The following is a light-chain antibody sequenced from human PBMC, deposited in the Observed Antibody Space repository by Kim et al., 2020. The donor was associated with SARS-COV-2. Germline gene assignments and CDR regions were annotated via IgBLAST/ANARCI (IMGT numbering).Light chain of an antibody. CDR1: QSIGSS. CDR2: DAF. J-gene: IGKJ2*01. V-gene: IGKV3-11*01. CDR3: QQRSNWYT. Sequence: LPLSPGESATLSCSASQSIGSSLSWYQHKPGQAPRLLIYDAFNRATGIPARFSGSGSGTDFTLTISSLEPEDFAVYYCQQRSNWYTFGQGTRLEI.